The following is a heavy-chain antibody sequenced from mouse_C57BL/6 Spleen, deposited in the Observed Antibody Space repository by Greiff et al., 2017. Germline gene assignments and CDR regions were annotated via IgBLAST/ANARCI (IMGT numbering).Heavy chain of an antibody. D-gene: IGHD2-1*01. CDR2: INYDGSST. CDR3: ARDQIYGNYGFDY. J-gene: IGHJ2*01. CDR1: GFTFSDYY. V-gene: IGHV5-16*01. Sequence: EVKVVESEGGLVQPGSSMKLSCTASGFTFSDYYMAWVRQVPEKGLEWVANINYDGSSTYYLDSLKSRFIISRDNAKNILDLQMSSLKSEDTATYYCARDQIYGNYGFDYWGQGTTRTVSS.